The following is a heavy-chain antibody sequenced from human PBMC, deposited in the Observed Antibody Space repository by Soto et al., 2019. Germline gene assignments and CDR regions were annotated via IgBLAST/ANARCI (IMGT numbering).Heavy chain of an antibody. D-gene: IGHD3-16*01. Sequence: HLKESGPGLVKPSETLSLTCNVSGVLVSSGGYFWGWIRQPPGKGLEWIGGANSSGGTYYKASLKARLTISVDKSKYILSRRLKSLPAADTVVYYCAKLKFGATQATDVDSWGQGKLVSVSS. V-gene: IGHV4-39*02. CDR2: ANSSGGT. J-gene: IGHJ4*02. CDR3: AKLKFGATQATDVDS. CDR1: GVLVSSGGYF.